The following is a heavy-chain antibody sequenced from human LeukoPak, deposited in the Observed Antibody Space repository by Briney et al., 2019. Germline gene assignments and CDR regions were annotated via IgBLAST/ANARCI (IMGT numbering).Heavy chain of an antibody. D-gene: IGHD2-15*01. CDR3: ARALGSGYYYYGMDV. J-gene: IGHJ6*02. Sequence: GGSLRLSCAASGFTVSSNYMSWVRQAPGKGLEWVSVIYSGGSTYYADSVKGRFTFSRDNSKNTLYLQMNSLRAEDTAVYYCARALGSGYYYYGMDVWGQGTTVTVSS. CDR2: IYSGGST. CDR1: GFTVSSNY. V-gene: IGHV3-66*01.